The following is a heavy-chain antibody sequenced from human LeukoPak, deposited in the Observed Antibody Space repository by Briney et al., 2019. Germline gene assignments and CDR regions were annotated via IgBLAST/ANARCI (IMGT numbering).Heavy chain of an antibody. CDR2: INPSDGAT. CDR1: GYTFTMYY. Sequence: GASVKVSCKASGYTFTMYYIHWVRQAPGQGLEWMGMINPSDGATTYAQRFQGRVTMTRDMSTTTVYMDLRSLRSEDTAVYFCAGEEIGGLSWILGGLFASYYTYYYMDVWGRGTTVTVSS. V-gene: IGHV1-46*01. CDR3: AGEEIGGLSWILGGLFASYYTYYYMDV. D-gene: IGHD3-10*01. J-gene: IGHJ6*03.